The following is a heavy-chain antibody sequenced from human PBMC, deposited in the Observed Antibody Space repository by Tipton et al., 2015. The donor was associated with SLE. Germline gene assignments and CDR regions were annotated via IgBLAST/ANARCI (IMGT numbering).Heavy chain of an antibody. J-gene: IGHJ5*02. CDR1: GGSVSSPIDY. D-gene: IGHD3-22*01. CDR3: ARVASYDGSGYYLDWFDP. V-gene: IGHV4-30-4*01. CDR2: IYYSGTT. Sequence: TLSLTCTVSGGSVSSPIDYWSWIRQPPGKELEWIGYIYYSGTTYYNPSLKSRVTMSVDTSKNQFSLKLSSVTAADTAVYYCARVASYDGSGYYLDWFDPWGQGTLVTVSS.